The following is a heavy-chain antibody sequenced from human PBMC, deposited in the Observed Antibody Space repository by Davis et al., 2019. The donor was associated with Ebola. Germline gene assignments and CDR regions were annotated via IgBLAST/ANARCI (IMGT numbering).Heavy chain of an antibody. CDR1: GGSISSYY. CDR2: IYYSGST. Sequence: GSLRLSCTVSGGSISSYYWSWIRQPPGKGLEWIGYIYYSGSTNYNPSLKSRVTISVDTSKNQFSLKLSSVTAADTADYYCARGELLDIWGQGTMVTVSS. V-gene: IGHV4-59*12. J-gene: IGHJ3*02. CDR3: ARGELLDI. D-gene: IGHD3-10*01.